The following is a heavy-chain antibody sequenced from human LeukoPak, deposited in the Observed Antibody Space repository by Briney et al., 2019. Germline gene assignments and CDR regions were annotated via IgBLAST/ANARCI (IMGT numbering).Heavy chain of an antibody. D-gene: IGHD2-21*02. CDR3: AGWYDCGGDCYSAY. Sequence: GGSLRLSCAASGFTFSSYSMNWVRQAPGKGLEWVSSISSSSSYIYYADSVKGRFTISRDNAKNSLYLQMNSLRAEDTAVYYCAGWYDCGGDCYSAYWGQGTLVTVSP. CDR1: GFTFSSYS. CDR2: ISSSSSYI. J-gene: IGHJ4*02. V-gene: IGHV3-21*01.